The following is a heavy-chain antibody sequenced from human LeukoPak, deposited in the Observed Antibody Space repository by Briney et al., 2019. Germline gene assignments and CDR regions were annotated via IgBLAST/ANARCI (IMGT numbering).Heavy chain of an antibody. CDR3: ARDRSYYGSGSYPLNGMDV. CDR1: GFTFSSYS. CDR2: ISSSSSYI. Sequence: GGSLRLSCAASGFTFSSYSMNWVRQAPGKGLEWVWAISSSSSYIYYADSVKGRFTISRDNAKNSLYLQMNSLRAEDTAVYYCARDRSYYGSGSYPLNGMDVWGKGTTVTVSS. V-gene: IGHV3-21*01. D-gene: IGHD3-10*01. J-gene: IGHJ6*04.